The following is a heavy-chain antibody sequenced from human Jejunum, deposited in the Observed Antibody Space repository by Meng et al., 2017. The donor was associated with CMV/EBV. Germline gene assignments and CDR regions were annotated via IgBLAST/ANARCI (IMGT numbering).Heavy chain of an antibody. CDR1: GFTFRNHW. V-gene: IGHV3-7*01. CDR2: IKQDESET. D-gene: IGHD3-9*01. CDR3: ARDRNLTY. Sequence: LSCVASGFTFRNHWMTWVRQAPGKGLEWVANIKQDESETYYVGSVKGRFTISRDNVENSVFLQMNSLRGDDTAVYYCARDRNLTYWGQGTLVTVSS. J-gene: IGHJ4*02.